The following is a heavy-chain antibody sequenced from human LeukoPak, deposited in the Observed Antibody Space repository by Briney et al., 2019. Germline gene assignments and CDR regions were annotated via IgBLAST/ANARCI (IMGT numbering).Heavy chain of an antibody. D-gene: IGHD3-16*02. Sequence: GRSLRLSCAASGFAFSSYGMHWVRQAPGKGLEWVAVISSDGSNKFYADSVKGRFTISRDNSKNTLYLQLNSLRAEDTAMYYCAKESHYSTRLAVVMRPYYYYGMDVWGQGTTVTVSS. CDR3: AKESHYSTRLAVVMRPYYYYGMDV. CDR1: GFAFSSYG. J-gene: IGHJ6*02. V-gene: IGHV3-30*18. CDR2: ISSDGSNK.